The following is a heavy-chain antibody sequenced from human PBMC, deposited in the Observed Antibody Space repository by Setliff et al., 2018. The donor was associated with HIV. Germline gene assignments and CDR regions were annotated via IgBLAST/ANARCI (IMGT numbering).Heavy chain of an antibody. Sequence: PSETLSLTCAVSGYSISSQYWSWIRQPPGKGREWVGSIYYTGNTNYNPSLKSRVTISVDTSKNELSLKMSSVTAADTAVYYCARAPATMIVVVNHVPLAAFGLWGQGTMVTVSS. D-gene: IGHD3-22*01. CDR2: IYYTGNT. V-gene: IGHV4-59*11. CDR1: GYSISSQY. J-gene: IGHJ3*01. CDR3: ARAPATMIVVVNHVPLAAFGL.